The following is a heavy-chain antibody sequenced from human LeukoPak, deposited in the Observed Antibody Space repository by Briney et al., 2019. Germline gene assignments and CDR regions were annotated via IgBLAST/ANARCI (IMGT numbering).Heavy chain of an antibody. V-gene: IGHV4-61*02. D-gene: IGHD6-6*01. Sequence: PSETLSLTCTVSGGSISSGSYYWSWIRQPAGTGLEWIGRIYTSGSTNYNPSLKSRVTISVDTSKNQSSLKLSSVTAADTAVYYCARGGSSSSGGFDYWGQGTLVTVSS. CDR1: GGSISSGSYY. CDR3: ARGGSSSSGGFDY. CDR2: IYTSGST. J-gene: IGHJ4*02.